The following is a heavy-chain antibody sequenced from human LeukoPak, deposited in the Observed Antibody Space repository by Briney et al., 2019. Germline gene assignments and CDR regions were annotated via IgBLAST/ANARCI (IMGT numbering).Heavy chain of an antibody. CDR3: ARPDLYDFWSGPTFALDY. Sequence: GESLKISCKGSGYSFTSYWIGWVRQMPGKGLEWMGIIYPGDSDTRYSPSFQGQVTISADKSISTAYLQWSSLKASDTAMYYCARPDLYDFWSGPTFALDYWGQGTLVTVSS. V-gene: IGHV5-51*01. D-gene: IGHD3-3*01. CDR1: GYSFTSYW. J-gene: IGHJ4*02. CDR2: IYPGDSDT.